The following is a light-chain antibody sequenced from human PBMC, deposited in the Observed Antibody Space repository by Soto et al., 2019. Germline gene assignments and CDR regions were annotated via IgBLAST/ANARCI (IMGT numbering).Light chain of an antibody. CDR1: SSDIGFYNY. CDR3: SSYTSTSPLYV. CDR2: EVA. V-gene: IGLV2-14*01. Sequence: QSALTQPASVSGSPGQSITISCTGTSSDIGFYNYVSWYQQHPGEAPKLIIYEVAKRPSGVSSRFSGSKSGNTASLTISGLQAEDEADYHCSSYTSTSPLYVFGTGTKLTVL. J-gene: IGLJ1*01.